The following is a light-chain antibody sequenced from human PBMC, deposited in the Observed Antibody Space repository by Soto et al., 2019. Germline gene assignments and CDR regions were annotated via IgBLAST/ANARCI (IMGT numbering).Light chain of an antibody. CDR1: QTISRW. J-gene: IGKJ5*01. V-gene: IGKV1-5*01. CDR2: DAS. CDR3: HSRA. Sequence: DIQLTQTPSTFSASVGDEVTITCRASQTISRWLAWYQQKPGRAPKLLIYDASTLESGVPSRFSGSGSETEFTLIISRLQPDDFATYFCHSRAFGQGTRLEIK.